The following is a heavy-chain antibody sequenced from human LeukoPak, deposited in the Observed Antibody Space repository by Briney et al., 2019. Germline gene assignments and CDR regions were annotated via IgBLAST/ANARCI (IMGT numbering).Heavy chain of an antibody. J-gene: IGHJ4*02. V-gene: IGHV4-34*01. Sequence: PSETLSLACAVYGGSFSGYYWSWIRQPPGKGLEWIGEINHSGSTNYNPSLKSRVTISVDTSKNQFSLKLSSVTAADTAVYYCARGRRVSSGWYLSFWYFDYWGQGTLVTVSS. D-gene: IGHD6-19*01. CDR3: ARGRRVSSGWYLSFWYFDY. CDR1: GGSFSGYY. CDR2: INHSGST.